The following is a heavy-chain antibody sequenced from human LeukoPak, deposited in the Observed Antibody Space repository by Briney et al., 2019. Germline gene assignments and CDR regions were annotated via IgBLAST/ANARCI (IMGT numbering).Heavy chain of an antibody. CDR3: ARDQRSSGYYGPFDY. J-gene: IGHJ4*02. CDR1: GFTFTSHW. Sequence: PGGSLRLSCEASGFTFTSHWMSWVRQVPGKGLEWVAKINEDGREEYYVDSVKGRFTISRDNSKNTLYLQMNSLRAEDTAVYYCARDQRSSGYYGPFDYWGQGTLVTVSS. D-gene: IGHD3-22*01. CDR2: INEDGREE. V-gene: IGHV3-7*01.